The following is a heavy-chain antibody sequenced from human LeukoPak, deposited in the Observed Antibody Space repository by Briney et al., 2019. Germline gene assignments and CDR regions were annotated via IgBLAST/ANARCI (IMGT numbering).Heavy chain of an antibody. Sequence: SETLSLTCTVSGGSISSSSYYWGWIRQPPGKGLEWIRSIYYSGSTYYNPSLKSRVTISVDTSKNQFSLKLSSVTAADTAVYYCARSGADYDFWSGYLSSNWFDPWGQGTLVTVSS. CDR1: GGSISSSSYY. J-gene: IGHJ5*02. CDR2: IYYSGST. V-gene: IGHV4-39*01. CDR3: ARSGADYDFWSGYLSSNWFDP. D-gene: IGHD3-3*01.